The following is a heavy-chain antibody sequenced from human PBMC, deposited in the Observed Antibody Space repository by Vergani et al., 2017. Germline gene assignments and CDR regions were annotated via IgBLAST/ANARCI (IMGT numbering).Heavy chain of an antibody. CDR3: ARYGSGSYLYFDY. V-gene: IGHV4-59*08. Sequence: QVQLQESGPGLVKPSETLSLTCTVSGGSISGYYWSWIRQPPGKGLEWIGYIYYSGSTNYNPSLKSRVTISVDTSKNQFSLKLTSVTAADTAVYYCARYGSGSYLYFDYWGQGTLVTVSS. CDR1: GGSISGYY. CDR2: IYYSGST. J-gene: IGHJ4*02. D-gene: IGHD3-10*01.